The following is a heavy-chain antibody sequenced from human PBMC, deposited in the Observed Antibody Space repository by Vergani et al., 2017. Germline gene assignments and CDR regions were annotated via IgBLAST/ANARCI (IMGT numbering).Heavy chain of an antibody. Sequence: EVQLVESGGGIVKPGGSLRLSCVASGFSFRNAWMNWVRRTPGKGLEWVGRIKSTFARRTTDYGAAVKGRFTISRDDSKNTLFLQMNGLKTEDICVYYCTTDPRYCGDGSCYWLRDHHYYGMDDGGQGTTVTVSS. CDR1: GFSFRNAW. D-gene: IGHD2-21*01. V-gene: IGHV3-15*07. CDR2: IKSTFARRTT. J-gene: IGHJ6*02. CDR3: TTDPRYCGDGSCYWLRDHHYYGMDD.